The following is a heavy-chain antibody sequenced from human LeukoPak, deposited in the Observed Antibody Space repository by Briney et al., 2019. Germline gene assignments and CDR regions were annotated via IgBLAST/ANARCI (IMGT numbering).Heavy chain of an antibody. CDR3: ARGFFVQLEPYYFDY. V-gene: IGHV6-1*01. CDR2: TYYRSKWYN. J-gene: IGHJ4*02. D-gene: IGHD1-1*01. CDR1: GDSVSSNSAA. Sequence: SQTLSLTFAISGDSVSSNSAAWNWLRQSPSRGLEWLGRTYYRSKWYNDYAVSVKSRITINPDTSKNQFSLQLNSVTPEDTAVYYCARGFFVQLEPYYFDYWGQGTLVTVSS.